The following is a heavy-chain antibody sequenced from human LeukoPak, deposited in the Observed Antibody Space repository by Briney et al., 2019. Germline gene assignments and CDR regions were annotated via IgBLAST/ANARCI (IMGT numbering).Heavy chain of an antibody. CDR3: AKVIYSSSQPFDY. CDR1: GFTFSGYA. Sequence: PGESLRLSCAASGFTFSGYAMNWVRQAPGKGLEWVSAISSSGGSTKYADSVKGRFTISRDNSKNTLFLQMNSLRAEDTAVYYCAKVIYSSSQPFDYWGQGTLVTVSS. D-gene: IGHD6-13*01. CDR2: ISSSGGST. J-gene: IGHJ4*02. V-gene: IGHV3-23*01.